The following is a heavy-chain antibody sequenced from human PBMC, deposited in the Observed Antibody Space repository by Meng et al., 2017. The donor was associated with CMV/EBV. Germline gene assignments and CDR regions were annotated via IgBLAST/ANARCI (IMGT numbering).Heavy chain of an antibody. J-gene: IGHJ4*02. CDR2: IYSGGST. V-gene: IGHV3-66*01. D-gene: IGHD3-10*01. CDR1: GFTVSSNY. CDR3: AKNHEYGSGSYLGLDY. Sequence: GGSLRLSCAASGFTVSSNYMSWVRQAPGKGLEWVSVIYSGGSTYYADSVKGRFTISRDNSKNTLYLQMNSLRAEDTAVYYCAKNHEYGSGSYLGLDYWGQETLVTVSS.